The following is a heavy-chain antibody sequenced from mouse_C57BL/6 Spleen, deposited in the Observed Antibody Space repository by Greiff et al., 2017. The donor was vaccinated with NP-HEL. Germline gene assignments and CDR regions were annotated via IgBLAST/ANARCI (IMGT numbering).Heavy chain of an antibody. CDR2: ISDGGSYT. V-gene: IGHV5-4*03. CDR1: GFTFSSYA. CDR3: ARGFYWYFDV. J-gene: IGHJ1*03. Sequence: EVKLVESGGGLVKPGGSLKLSCAASGFTFSSYAMSWVRQTPEKRLAWVATISDGGSYTYYPDNVKGRFTISRDNAKNNLYLQMSHLKSEDTAMYYCARGFYWYFDVWGTGTTVTVSS.